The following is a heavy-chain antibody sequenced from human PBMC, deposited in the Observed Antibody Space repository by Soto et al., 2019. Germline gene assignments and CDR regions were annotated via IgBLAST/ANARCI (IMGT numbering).Heavy chain of an antibody. Sequence: QVQLVQSGAEVKKPGASVKVSCKASGYTFTSYGISWVRQAPGQGLEWMGWISAYNGNTNYAQKLQGRVTMTTDTATSTAYMELRSLRSDDTAVYYCARDGNGITIFGVDPHWFDPWGQGTLVTVSS. V-gene: IGHV1-18*01. J-gene: IGHJ5*02. D-gene: IGHD3-3*01. CDR1: GYTFTSYG. CDR3: ARDGNGITIFGVDPHWFDP. CDR2: ISAYNGNT.